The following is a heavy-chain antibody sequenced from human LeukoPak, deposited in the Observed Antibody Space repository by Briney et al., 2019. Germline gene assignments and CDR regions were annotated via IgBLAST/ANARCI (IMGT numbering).Heavy chain of an antibody. CDR2: ISTRGSTI. CDR1: GFTFSSYE. Sequence: GGSLRLSCAASGFTFSSYEMNWARRAPGKGLECVSYISTRGSTIYYADSVKGRFTISRDNAKNSLYLQMNSLRTEDTAVYYCAREVAVAGRGMFESWGQGTLVTVSS. D-gene: IGHD6-19*01. V-gene: IGHV3-48*03. CDR3: AREVAVAGRGMFES. J-gene: IGHJ5*01.